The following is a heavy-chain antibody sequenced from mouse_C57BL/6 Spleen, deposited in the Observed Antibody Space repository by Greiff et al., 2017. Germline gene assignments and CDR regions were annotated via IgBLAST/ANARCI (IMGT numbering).Heavy chain of an antibody. D-gene: IGHD1-2*01. CDR1: GYTFTDYY. CDR3: ARAGYYGSGYFDV. Sequence: QVQLQQSGAELVRPGASVKLSCKASGYTFTDYYINWVQQRPGQGLEWIARIYPGSGNTYYNEKFKGKATLTAEKSSSTAYMQLSSLTSEDSAVYFGARAGYYGSGYFDVWGTGTTV. CDR2: IYPGSGNT. J-gene: IGHJ1*03. V-gene: IGHV1-76*01.